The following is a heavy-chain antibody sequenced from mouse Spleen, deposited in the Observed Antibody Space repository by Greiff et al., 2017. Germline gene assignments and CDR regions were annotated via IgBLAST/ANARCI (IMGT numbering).Heavy chain of an antibody. CDR1: GYAFTNYL. CDR2: INPGSGGT. J-gene: IGHJ3*01. D-gene: IGHD4-1*01. CDR3: AFLTGTPFAY. V-gene: IGHV1-54*01. Sequence: QVQLQQSGAELVRPGTSVKVSCKASGYAFTNYLIEWVKQRPGQGLEWIGVINPGSGGTNYNEKFKGKATLTADKSSSTAYMQLSSLTSEDSAVYFCAFLTGTPFAYWGQGTLVTVSA.